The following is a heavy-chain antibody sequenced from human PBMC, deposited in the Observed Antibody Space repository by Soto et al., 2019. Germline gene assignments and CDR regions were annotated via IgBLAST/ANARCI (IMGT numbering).Heavy chain of an antibody. CDR3: ARAISGSYSAFDI. J-gene: IGHJ3*02. V-gene: IGHV3-11*06. CDR2: ISSSSYT. Sequence: GGSLRLSCAASGFTFSDYYMSWIRQAPGKGLEWVSYISSSSYTNYADSVKGRFTISRDNAKNSLYLKMNSLRAEDTAVYYCARAISGSYSAFDIWGQGTMVTVSS. D-gene: IGHD1-26*01. CDR1: GFTFSDYY.